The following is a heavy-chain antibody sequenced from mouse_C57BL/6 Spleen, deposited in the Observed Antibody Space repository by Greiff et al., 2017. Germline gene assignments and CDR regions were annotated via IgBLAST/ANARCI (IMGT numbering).Heavy chain of an antibody. V-gene: IGHV14-1*01. CDR3: TTGSPWFAY. D-gene: IGHD1-1*01. J-gene: IGHJ3*01. CDR2: IDPEDGDT. Sequence: EVQLQQSGAELVRPGASVKLSCTASGFNIKDYYMHWVKQRPEQGLEWIGRIDPEDGDTDYAPKFQGKATMTVDTSSNTAYLQLSSLTSEDSADYYCTTGSPWFAYWGQGTLVTVSA. CDR1: GFNIKDYY.